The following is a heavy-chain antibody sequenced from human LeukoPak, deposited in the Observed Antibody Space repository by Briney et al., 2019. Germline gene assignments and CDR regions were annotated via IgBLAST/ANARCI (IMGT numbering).Heavy chain of an antibody. V-gene: IGHV5-51*01. CDR3: ARRQGGSYSSFDY. CDR2: IYPGDSDS. J-gene: IGHJ4*02. CDR1: GYSFTSYW. Sequence: GESLKISCKASGYSFTSYWIGWVRQMPGKGLEWMGIIYPGDSDSRYSPSFQGQVTISADKSISTAYQQWSSLKASDTGMYHCARRQGGSYSSFDYWGQGTLVTVSS. D-gene: IGHD1-26*01.